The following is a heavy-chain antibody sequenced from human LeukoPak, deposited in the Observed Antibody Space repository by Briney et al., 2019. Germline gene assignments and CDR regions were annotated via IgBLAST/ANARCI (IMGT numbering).Heavy chain of an antibody. J-gene: IGHJ5*02. CDR3: ARVIREGERPGWFDP. CDR2: IYYSGST. CDR1: GGSISSYY. Sequence: SETLSLTCTVSGGSISSYYWSWIRQPPGKGLEWIGYIYYSGSTNYNPSLKSRVTISVDTSKNQFSLKLSSVTAADTAVYYCARVIREGERPGWFDPWGQGTLVTVSS. V-gene: IGHV4-59*01. D-gene: IGHD3-16*01.